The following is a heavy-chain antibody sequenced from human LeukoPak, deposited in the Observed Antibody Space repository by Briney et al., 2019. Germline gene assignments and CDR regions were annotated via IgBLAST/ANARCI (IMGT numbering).Heavy chain of an antibody. CDR2: MNPNSGNT. CDR1: GYTFTSYD. J-gene: IGHJ3*02. Sequence: ASVKVSCMTSGYTFTSYDINWVRQATGQGLEWMGWMNPNSGNTGYAHKFQGRVTMTRATSINTAYMELTSLSSEDTAVYYCARDWASGYFRRIDAFDIWGQGTMVTVSS. CDR3: ARDWASGYFRRIDAFDI. V-gene: IGHV1-8*01. D-gene: IGHD3-22*01.